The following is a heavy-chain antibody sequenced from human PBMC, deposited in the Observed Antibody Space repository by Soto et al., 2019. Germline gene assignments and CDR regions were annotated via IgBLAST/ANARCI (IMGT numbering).Heavy chain of an antibody. CDR2: ISSSGTSI. J-gene: IGHJ6*02. CDR1: GVTFSDCY. V-gene: IGHV3-11*01. D-gene: IGHD3-10*01. CDR3: ARVRFGEWGYAMDV. Sequence: QVQLVESGGGLVKPGGSLRLSCAVSGVTFSDCYMNWIRQAPGKGLEWVSYISSSGTSINYAGSVKGRFTISRDNAKNSLYLQMNRLSAEDTAMYYCARVRFGEWGYAMDVWGQGTTVTVSS.